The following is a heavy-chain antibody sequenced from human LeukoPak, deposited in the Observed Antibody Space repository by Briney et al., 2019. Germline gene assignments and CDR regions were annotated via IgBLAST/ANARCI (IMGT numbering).Heavy chain of an antibody. D-gene: IGHD4-17*01. CDR2: INHSGYT. J-gene: IGHJ4*02. V-gene: IGHV4-34*01. Sequence: SETLSLTCAVSGDSFNDYYWSWARHTPGEGLEWIGEINHSGYTNDSPSLKSRVTLSIDTSRKQFSLNLRSVTVADTGIYYCTRMTTGHDYWGQGTLVTVSS. CDR3: TRMTTGHDY. CDR1: GDSFNDYY.